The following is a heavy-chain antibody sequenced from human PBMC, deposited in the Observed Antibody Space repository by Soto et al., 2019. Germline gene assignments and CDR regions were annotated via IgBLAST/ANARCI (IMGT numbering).Heavy chain of an antibody. CDR3: ARVGYCGGDCSFPDY. CDR2: FYYSGST. V-gene: IGHV4-59*01. J-gene: IGHJ4*02. D-gene: IGHD2-21*02. Sequence: SETLSLTCTVSGGSISSYFWSWIRQPPGKGLEWIGYFYYSGSTNYNPSLKSRVTISVDTSKNQFSLKLSSVTAADTAVYYCARVGYCGGDCSFPDYWGQGTRVTVS. CDR1: GGSISSYF.